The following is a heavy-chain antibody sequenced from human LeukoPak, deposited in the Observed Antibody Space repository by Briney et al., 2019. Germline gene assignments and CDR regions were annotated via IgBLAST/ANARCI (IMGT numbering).Heavy chain of an antibody. CDR2: ISAYNGNT. J-gene: IGHJ4*02. D-gene: IGHD6-13*01. CDR1: GYTFTSYG. V-gene: IGHV1-18*01. CDR3: ARDGSSSWYGGFDY. Sequence: GASVKVSCKASGYTFTSYGISWVRQAPGQGLEWMGWISAYNGNTNYAQKLQGRVTMTTDTSTSTAYMELRSLGSDDTAVYYCARDGSSSWYGGFDYWGQGTLVTVSS.